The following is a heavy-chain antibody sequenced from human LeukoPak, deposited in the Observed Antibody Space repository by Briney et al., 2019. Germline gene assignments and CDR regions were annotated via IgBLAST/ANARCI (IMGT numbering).Heavy chain of an antibody. V-gene: IGHV4-34*01. Sequence: SETLSLTCAVYGGSFSGYYWSWIRQPPGKGLEWIGEINHSGSTNYNPSLKSRVTISVDTSKNQFSLELSSVTAADAAVYYCARAPEIAAAGTGWFDPWGQGTLVTVSS. D-gene: IGHD6-13*01. CDR1: GGSFSGYY. CDR3: ARAPEIAAAGTGWFDP. CDR2: INHSGST. J-gene: IGHJ5*02.